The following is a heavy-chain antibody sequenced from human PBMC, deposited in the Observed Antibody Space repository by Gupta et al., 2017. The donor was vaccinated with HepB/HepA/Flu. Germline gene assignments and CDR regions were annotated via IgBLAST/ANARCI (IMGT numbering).Heavy chain of an antibody. V-gene: IGHV3-23*01. CDR1: GFTFSTSA. CDR3: ATVWGGYSFDY. J-gene: IGHJ4*02. Sequence: EVHLLESGGTVAQPQAARRLAGEATGFTFSTSAMTWVRQVPEKGLEWVASITDSGGVTRVAVSVKGRFNISRDNLKLKLYLQMTRLRAEDTAEYYCATVWGGYSFDYWGQGTLVTVSA. D-gene: IGHD3-3*01. CDR2: ITDSGGVT.